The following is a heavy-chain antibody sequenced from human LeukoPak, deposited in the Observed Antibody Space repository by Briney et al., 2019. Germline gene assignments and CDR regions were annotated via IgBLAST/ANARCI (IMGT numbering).Heavy chain of an antibody. CDR3: ANSGYDSWAFDI. CDR2: ISYDGSNK. Sequence: GGSLRLSCAASGFTFSSYGMHWVRQAPSKGLEWVAVISYDGSNKYYADSVKGRFTISRDNSKNTLYLQMNSLRAEDTAVYYCANSGYDSWAFDIWGQGTMVTVSS. D-gene: IGHD5-12*01. V-gene: IGHV3-30*18. J-gene: IGHJ3*02. CDR1: GFTFSSYG.